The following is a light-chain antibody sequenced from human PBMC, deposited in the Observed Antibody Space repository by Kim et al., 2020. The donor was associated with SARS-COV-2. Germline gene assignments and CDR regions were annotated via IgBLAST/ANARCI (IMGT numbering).Light chain of an antibody. J-gene: IGLJ1*01. CDR2: VNS. Sequence: QRVTVSCTGSSSNIGAGYDVHWYQHLPVTAPKLLIYVNSNRPSGVPDRFSGSKSGTSASLAISGLQAEDEADYYCQSYDTSLSGYVFGTGTKVTVL. V-gene: IGLV1-40*01. CDR1: SSNIGAGYD. CDR3: QSYDTSLSGYV.